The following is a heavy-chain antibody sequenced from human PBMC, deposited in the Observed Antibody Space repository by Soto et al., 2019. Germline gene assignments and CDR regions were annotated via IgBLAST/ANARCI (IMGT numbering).Heavy chain of an antibody. CDR3: ARDGSSSCRTTYYGMDV. V-gene: IGHV3-33*01. CDR1: GFTFSSYV. J-gene: IGHJ6*02. D-gene: IGHD6-6*01. Sequence: GGSRRPSWAASGFTFSSYVMPGVRQAPGKGLEWGAVVRCAGSNKYYADSVKSRFTISRDNSKNTLYLQMNSLRAEDTAVYYCARDGSSSCRTTYYGMDVWGQGTTVTVSS. CDR2: VRCAGSNK.